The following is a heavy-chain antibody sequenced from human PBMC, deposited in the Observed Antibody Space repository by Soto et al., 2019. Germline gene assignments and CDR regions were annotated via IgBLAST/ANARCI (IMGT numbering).Heavy chain of an antibody. V-gene: IGHV1-69*12. CDR2: IIPIFGTV. CDR1: GGTYRTYA. J-gene: IGHJ6*02. Sequence: QVQLLQSGAEVKKPGSSVRVSYEASGGTYRTYAISWVRQAPGHGLEWMGEIIPIFGTVNYAQKFQGRVTITADESTTTVYMYLRSLRSEDTAVYYCAKGAVAGTPTSYYYYGMDVWGQGTTVTVSS. D-gene: IGHD6-19*01. CDR3: AKGAVAGTPTSYYYYGMDV.